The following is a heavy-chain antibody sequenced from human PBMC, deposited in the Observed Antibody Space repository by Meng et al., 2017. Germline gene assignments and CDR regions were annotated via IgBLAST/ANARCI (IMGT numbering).Heavy chain of an antibody. D-gene: IGHD2/OR15-2a*01. CDR3: ARGLSTTYWYFDL. J-gene: IGHJ2*01. CDR1: GFTFSSYG. CDR2: IWYDGSNK. V-gene: IGHV3-33*01. Sequence: GRLVESGGGVVQPGRSLRLSCAASGFTFSSYGMHWVRQAPGKGLEWVAVIWYDGSNKYYADSVKGRFTISRDNSKNTLYLQMNSLRAEDTAVYYCARGLSTTYWYFDLWGRGTLVTVSS.